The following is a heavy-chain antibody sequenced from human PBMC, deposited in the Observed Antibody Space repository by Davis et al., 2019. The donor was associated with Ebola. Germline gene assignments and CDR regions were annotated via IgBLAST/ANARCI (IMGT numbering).Heavy chain of an antibody. D-gene: IGHD6-13*01. V-gene: IGHV1-46*01. CDR3: ARGGIAAAGFDY. J-gene: IGHJ4*02. CDR1: GYTFTSYA. Sequence: ASVKVSCKASGYTFTSYAMHCVRQAPRQGLEWMGIINPSGGSTSYAQKFQGRVTMTRDTSTSTVYMELSSLRSEDTAVYYCARGGIAAAGFDYWGQGTLVTVSS. CDR2: INPSGGST.